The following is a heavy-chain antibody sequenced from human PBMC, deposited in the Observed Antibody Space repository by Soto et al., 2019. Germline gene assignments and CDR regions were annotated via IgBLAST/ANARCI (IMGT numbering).Heavy chain of an antibody. D-gene: IGHD1-26*01. Sequence: GGSLRLSCAASGFNFGFFGMHWVRQAPGKGLEWVAFISGDGINTQYADSVRGRFTLSRDYSRKTMYLQMDSLRDEDTALYYCARGNLSFDFDSWGHGSLVTVSS. CDR2: ISGDGINT. J-gene: IGHJ4*01. V-gene: IGHV3-30*03. CDR3: ARGNLSFDFDS. CDR1: GFNFGFFG.